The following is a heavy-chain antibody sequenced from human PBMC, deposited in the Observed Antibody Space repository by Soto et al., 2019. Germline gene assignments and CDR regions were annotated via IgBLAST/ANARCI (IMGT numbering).Heavy chain of an antibody. Sequence: SETLSLTCTVSGGSISSGDYYWSWIRQPPGKGLEWIGYIYYSGSTYYNPSLKSRVTISVDTSKNQFSLKLSSVTAADTAVYYCARVRAIAARRPVFDYWGQGTLVTVSS. D-gene: IGHD6-6*01. CDR1: GGSISSGDYY. CDR3: ARVRAIAARRPVFDY. V-gene: IGHV4-30-4*01. CDR2: IYYSGST. J-gene: IGHJ4*02.